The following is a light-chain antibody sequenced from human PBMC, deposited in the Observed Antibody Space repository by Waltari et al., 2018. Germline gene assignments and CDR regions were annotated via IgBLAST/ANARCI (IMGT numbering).Light chain of an antibody. V-gene: IGKV3-20*01. CDR1: QSVGSNY. CDR3: QQSNNSPWT. J-gene: IGKJ1*01. Sequence: EIVLTQSPGTLSLSPGERVTLSCRASQSVGSNYLAWYQQNPGQAPRLLIYGASSRATGIPDRFSGSGSGTDFTLTISRLEPEDFAVYYCQQSNNSPWTFGQGTKVEFK. CDR2: GAS.